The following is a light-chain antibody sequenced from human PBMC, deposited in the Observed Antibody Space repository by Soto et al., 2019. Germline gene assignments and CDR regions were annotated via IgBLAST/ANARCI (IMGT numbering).Light chain of an antibody. J-gene: IGKJ1*01. CDR1: QTISSW. Sequence: DIQMTQSPSTLSGSVGDRVTITCRASQTISSWLAWYQQKPGKAPKLLIYKASSLESGVPSRFSGSGFGTDFTLTISTLQPEDFGTYYCQQYNSYSWTLGQGTKVDIK. CDR3: QQYNSYSWT. CDR2: KAS. V-gene: IGKV1-5*03.